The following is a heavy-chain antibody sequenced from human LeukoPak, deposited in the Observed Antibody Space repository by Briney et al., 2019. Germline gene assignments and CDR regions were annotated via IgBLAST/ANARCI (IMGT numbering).Heavy chain of an antibody. CDR3: ARSPYYGDSYNNWFVP. V-gene: IGHV1-18*01. CDR1: GYTFTSYG. CDR2: ISAYNGNT. D-gene: IGHD4-17*01. Sequence: ASVKVSCKASGYTFTSYGISWVRQAPGQGLEWMGWISAYNGNTNYAQKLQGRVTMTTDTSTSTAYMELRSLRSDDTAVYYCARSPYYGDSYNNWFVPWGQGTLVTVSS. J-gene: IGHJ5*02.